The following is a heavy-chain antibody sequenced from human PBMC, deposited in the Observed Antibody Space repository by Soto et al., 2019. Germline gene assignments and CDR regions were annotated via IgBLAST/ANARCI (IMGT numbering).Heavy chain of an antibody. V-gene: IGHV5-51*01. D-gene: IGHD2-15*01. J-gene: IGHJ6*02. CDR1: GYSFTSYW. Sequence: PGESLKISCKCSGYSFTSYWIGLVRQMPGKGLEWMGIIYPGDSDTRYSPSFQGQVTISADKSISTAYLQWSSLKASDTAMYYCARGADIVVVVAATPLGATTYGMDVWGQGTTVTVSS. CDR3: ARGADIVVVVAATPLGATTYGMDV. CDR2: IYPGDSDT.